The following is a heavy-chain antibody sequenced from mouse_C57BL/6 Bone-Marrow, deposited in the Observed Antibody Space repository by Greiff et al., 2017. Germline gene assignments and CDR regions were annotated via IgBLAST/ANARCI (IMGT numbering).Heavy chain of an antibody. V-gene: IGHV1-12*01. J-gene: IGHJ1*03. D-gene: IGHD1-1*01. CDR1: GYTFTGYN. Sequence: SGAELMRPGASVKMSCKASGYTFTGYNMHWVKQTPRQGLEWIGAIYPGNGDTSYNQKFKGKATLTVDKSSSTAYMQLSSLTSEDSAVYFCARTGTATVVAHWYFDVWGTGTTVTVSS. CDR3: ARTGTATVVAHWYFDV. CDR2: IYPGNGDT.